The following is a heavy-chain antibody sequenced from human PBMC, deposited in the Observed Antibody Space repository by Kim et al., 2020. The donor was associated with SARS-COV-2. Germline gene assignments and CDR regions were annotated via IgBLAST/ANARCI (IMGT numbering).Heavy chain of an antibody. J-gene: IGHJ6*02. Sequence: ASVKVSCKASGYTFTSYGISWVRQATGQGLEWMGWISAYNGNTNYAQKLQGRVTMTTDTSTSTAYMELRSLRSDDTAVYYCARDPWQQLPSRFYYYYGMDVWGQGTTVTVSS. CDR2: ISAYNGNT. CDR3: ARDPWQQLPSRFYYYYGMDV. V-gene: IGHV1-18*01. CDR1: GYTFTSYG. D-gene: IGHD6-13*01.